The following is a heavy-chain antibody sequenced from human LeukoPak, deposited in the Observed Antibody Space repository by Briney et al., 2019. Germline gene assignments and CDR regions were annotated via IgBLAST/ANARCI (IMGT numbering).Heavy chain of an antibody. Sequence: PGGSLRLSCAASGFTVSSNYMSWVRQAPGKGLEWVSVIYSGGSTYYADSVKGRFTISRDNSKNTLYLQMNSLRAEDTAVYYCARDRAFNWFDPWGQGTLVTVSS. J-gene: IGHJ5*02. CDR2: IYSGGST. V-gene: IGHV3-66*01. CDR1: GFTVSSNY. CDR3: ARDRAFNWFDP.